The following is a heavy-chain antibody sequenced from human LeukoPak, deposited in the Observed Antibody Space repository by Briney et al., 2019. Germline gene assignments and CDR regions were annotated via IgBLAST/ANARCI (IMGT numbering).Heavy chain of an antibody. D-gene: IGHD2-15*01. Sequence: GGSLRLSCAASGFTFSSYAMSWVRQAPGKGLEWVSAICGSGGSTYYADSVKGRFTISRDNSKNTLYLQMNSLRAEDTAVYYCAKGLHVVVVAAIGNWGQGTLVTVSS. CDR1: GFTFSSYA. J-gene: IGHJ4*02. V-gene: IGHV3-23*01. CDR3: AKGLHVVVVAAIGN. CDR2: ICGSGGST.